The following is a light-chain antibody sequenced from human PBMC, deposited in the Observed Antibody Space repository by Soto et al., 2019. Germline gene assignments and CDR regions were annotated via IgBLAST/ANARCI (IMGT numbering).Light chain of an antibody. Sequence: QSVLTQPPSASGTPGQRVTISCSGSSSNIGSNYVYWYQQLPGTAPKLLIYRNNQRPSGVPDRFSGSKSGTSASLAISGLQSDDEADYYCAAWDDSLNGPVFGGGTKVTVL. CDR2: RNN. V-gene: IGLV1-47*01. J-gene: IGLJ2*01. CDR3: AAWDDSLNGPV. CDR1: SSNIGSNY.